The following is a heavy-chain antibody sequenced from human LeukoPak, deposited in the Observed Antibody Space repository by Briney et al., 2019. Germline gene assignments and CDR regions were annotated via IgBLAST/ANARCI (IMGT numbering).Heavy chain of an antibody. CDR1: GFTFSNYA. D-gene: IGHD2-2*01. CDR3: ARDQGCTSTNCYSLFFHY. V-gene: IGHV3-33*08. J-gene: IGHJ4*02. CDR2: IWYDGSNK. Sequence: GGSLRLSCAASGFTFSNYAMSWVRQAPGKGLEWVALIWYDGSNKYYADSVKGRFTISRDNYKNTLYLQMNSLRAEDTAVYYCARDQGCTSTNCYSLFFHYWGQGTLVTVSS.